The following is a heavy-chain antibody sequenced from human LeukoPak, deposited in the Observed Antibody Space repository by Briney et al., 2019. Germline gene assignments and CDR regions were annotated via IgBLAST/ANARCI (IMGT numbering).Heavy chain of an antibody. CDR1: GYTLTELS. J-gene: IGHJ6*02. D-gene: IGHD4-17*01. CDR2: FDPEDGET. V-gene: IGHV1-24*01. Sequence: ASVKVSCKVSGYTLTELSMHWVRQAPGKGLEWMGGFDPEDGETIYAQKFQGRVTMTEDTSTDTAYMELSRLRSDDTAVYYCARDSDDYGDFYGMDVWGQGTTVTVSS. CDR3: ARDSDDYGDFYGMDV.